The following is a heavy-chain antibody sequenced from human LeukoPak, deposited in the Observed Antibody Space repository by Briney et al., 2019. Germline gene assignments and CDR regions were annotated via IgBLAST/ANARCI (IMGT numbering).Heavy chain of an antibody. CDR1: GGSISSYY. J-gene: IGHJ3*02. D-gene: IGHD6-13*01. Sequence: SETLSLTCTVSGGSISSYYWSWIRQPPGKGLEWIGYIYYSGSTNYNPSLKSRVTISVDTSKNQFSLKLSSVTAADTAVYYCAVEGYSSSNDTFDIWGQGTMVTVSS. CDR2: IYYSGST. V-gene: IGHV4-59*08. CDR3: AVEGYSSSNDTFDI.